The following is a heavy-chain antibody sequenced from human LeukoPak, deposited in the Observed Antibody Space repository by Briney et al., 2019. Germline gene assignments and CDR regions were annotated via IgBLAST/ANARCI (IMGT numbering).Heavy chain of an antibody. J-gene: IGHJ3*02. CDR2: ISSSSSTM. V-gene: IGHV3-48*02. CDR1: GFTFSSYS. D-gene: IGHD2/OR15-2a*01. CDR3: AKYFSEGDAFDI. Sequence: PGGSLRLSCAASGFTFSSYSINWVRQAPGKGLEWVSYISSSSSTMYYADSVKGRFTISRDNAKNSLYLQMNSLRDEDTALYYCAKYFSEGDAFDIWGQGTMVTVSS.